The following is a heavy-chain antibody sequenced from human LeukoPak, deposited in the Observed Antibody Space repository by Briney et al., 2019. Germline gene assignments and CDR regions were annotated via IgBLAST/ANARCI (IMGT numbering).Heavy chain of an antibody. V-gene: IGHV1-18*01. CDR2: ISTHNGNT. CDR1: GYTFTYYG. Sequence: ASVKVSCKASGYTFTYYGITWVRQAPGQGLEWMGWISTHNGNTSYAQKLQGRVTMTTDTSTSTAYMELRSLRSDDTAVYYCARGAGYYYGSSGFYYRWFDPWGQGTLVTVSS. J-gene: IGHJ5*02. D-gene: IGHD3-22*01. CDR3: ARGAGYYYGSSGFYYRWFDP.